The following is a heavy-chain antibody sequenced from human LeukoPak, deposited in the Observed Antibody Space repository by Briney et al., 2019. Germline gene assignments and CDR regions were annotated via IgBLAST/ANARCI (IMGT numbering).Heavy chain of an antibody. CDR3: ITNGGGDSGYGNFDY. J-gene: IGHJ4*02. CDR2: ISWNSDNI. CDR1: GFTFDDYA. D-gene: IGHD5-12*01. Sequence: GGSLRLSCAVSGFTFDDYAMHWVRQVPGKGLEWVSCISWNSDNIGYADSVKSRFTISRDNAKNSLYLQMNSLRAEDTALYYCITNGGGDSGYGNFDYWGQGILVTVSS. V-gene: IGHV3-9*01.